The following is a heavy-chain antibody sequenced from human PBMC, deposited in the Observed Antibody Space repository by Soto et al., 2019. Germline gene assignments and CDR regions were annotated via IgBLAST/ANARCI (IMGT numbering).Heavy chain of an antibody. D-gene: IGHD1-7*01. CDR1: GFTFSSYC. CDR2: IWYDGSNK. Sequence: VGSLRLCCSSCGFTFSSYCVEWFREAPVKGLEWVAVIWYDGSNKYYADSVKGRFTISRYNSKNTLYLQMNSLRAEDTAVYYCARAVRKMELKGAFDTWGQGTRVNV. CDR3: ARAVRKMELKGAFDT. J-gene: IGHJ3*02. V-gene: IGHV3-33*01.